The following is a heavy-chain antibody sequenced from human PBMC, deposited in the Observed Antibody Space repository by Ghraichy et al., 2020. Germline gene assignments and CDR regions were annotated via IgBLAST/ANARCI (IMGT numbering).Heavy chain of an antibody. J-gene: IGHJ4*02. D-gene: IGHD1-26*01. CDR2: LSYTGHT. CDR3: ARHVGAAYFDY. Sequence: SETLSLTCTVSGGSISRSNFYWVWIHQPPGQGLEWIASLSYTGHTYYNPSLKSRVTISVDTSRNQFSLKLSSLTAADTAVYYCARHVGAAYFDYWGQGTLVTVSS. V-gene: IGHV4-39*01. CDR1: GGSISRSNFY.